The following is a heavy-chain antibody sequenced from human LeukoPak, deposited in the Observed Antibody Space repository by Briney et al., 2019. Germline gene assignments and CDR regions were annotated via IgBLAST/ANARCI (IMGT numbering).Heavy chain of an antibody. CDR2: IKEDGSDK. CDR1: GFTFTTFW. CDR3: ARDQNSGSYYFDY. J-gene: IGHJ4*02. Sequence: GGSLRLSCAASGFTFTTFWMNWVRQAPGKGLEWVANIKEDGSDKYYVDSVKGRFTISRDDDKKSLYLQMNSLRVEDTAVYYCARDQNSGSYYFDYWGQGTLVTVSS. D-gene: IGHD1-26*01. V-gene: IGHV3-7*01.